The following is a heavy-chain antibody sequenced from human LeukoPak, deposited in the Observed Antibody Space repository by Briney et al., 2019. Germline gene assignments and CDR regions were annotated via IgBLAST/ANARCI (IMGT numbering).Heavy chain of an antibody. D-gene: IGHD3-22*01. CDR3: ARDRWLYGSGFYHPFDY. CDR2: ISAYNGNT. J-gene: IGHJ4*02. V-gene: IGHV1-18*01. CDR1: GGTFSSYG. Sequence: ASVKVSCKASGGTFSSYGINWVRQAPGQGLEWMGWISAYNGNTNYAEKLQGRVTVTTDTSTGTAYMELRSLRSDDTAIYYCARDRWLYGSGFYHPFDYWGQGTLVTVSS.